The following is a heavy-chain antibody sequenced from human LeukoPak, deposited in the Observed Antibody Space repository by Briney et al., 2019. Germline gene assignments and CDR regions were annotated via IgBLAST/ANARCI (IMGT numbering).Heavy chain of an antibody. CDR3: ASGWTNFDY. D-gene: IGHD3/OR15-3a*01. V-gene: IGHV6-1*01. J-gene: IGHJ4*02. CDR1: GDSVSSNSDG. Sequence: SQTLSPTCATSGDSVSSNSDGWNWIRQSPSRGLEWLGRTYYRSKWYNDYAVSVKSRITINPDTSKNQFSLQLNSVTPEDTAVYYCASGWTNFDYWGQGTLVTVSS. CDR2: TYYRSKWYN.